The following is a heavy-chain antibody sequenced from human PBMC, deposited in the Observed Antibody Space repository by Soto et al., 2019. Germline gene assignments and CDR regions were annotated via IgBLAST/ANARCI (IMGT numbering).Heavy chain of an antibody. J-gene: IGHJ4*02. CDR3: ARTVGATKIATIDFDY. D-gene: IGHD1-26*01. Sequence: PGESLKISCKGSGYSFTSYWIGWVRQMPGKGLEWMGIIYPGDSDTRYSPSFQGQVTISADKSISTAYLQWSSLKASDTAMYYCARTVGATKIATIDFDYWGQGTLVTVSS. V-gene: IGHV5-51*01. CDR2: IYPGDSDT. CDR1: GYSFTSYW.